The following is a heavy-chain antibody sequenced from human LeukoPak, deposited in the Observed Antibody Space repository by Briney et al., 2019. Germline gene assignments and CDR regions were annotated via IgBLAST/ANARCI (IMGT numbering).Heavy chain of an antibody. D-gene: IGHD1-26*01. V-gene: IGHV3-7*01. CDR2: MGEDGREI. CDR1: GFPFKGQT. CDR3: ARGGATRGTFEN. J-gene: IGHJ4*02. Sequence: GGSVRLSCGASGFPFKGQTMSWVRQAPGKGLDGVASMGEDGREIHYVDSVKGRFTITRDNPTTSLYLQMNSLRAEDTAVYYCARGGATRGTFENWGQGTLVTVSS.